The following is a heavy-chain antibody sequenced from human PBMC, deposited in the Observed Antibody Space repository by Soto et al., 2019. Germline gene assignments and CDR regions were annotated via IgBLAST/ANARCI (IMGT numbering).Heavy chain of an antibody. CDR2: IYYSGST. CDR3: ARQGNSLWSAWFAP. D-gene: IGHD2-8*02. V-gene: IGHV4-59*08. CDR1: GGSISSYY. Sequence: PSETLSLTCTVSGGSISSYYWSWIRQPPGKGLEWIGYIYYSGSTNYNPSLKSRVTISVDTSTSQFSLKLSSVTAADTAVYYCARQGNSLWSAWFAPWGQGTLVTVSS. J-gene: IGHJ5*02.